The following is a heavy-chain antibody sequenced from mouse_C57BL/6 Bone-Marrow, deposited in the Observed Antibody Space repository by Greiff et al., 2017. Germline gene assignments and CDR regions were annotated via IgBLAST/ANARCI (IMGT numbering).Heavy chain of an antibody. V-gene: IGHV2-6*01. CDR2: IWGVGST. J-gene: IGHJ4*01. Sequence: VKLMESGPGLVAPSQSLSITCTVSGFSLTSYGVDWVRQSPGKGLEWLGVIWGVGSTHYNSALKSRLSISKDNSKSQVFLKMNSLQTDDTAMYSCASGYAMDYWGQGTSVTVSS. CDR1: GFSLTSYG. CDR3: ASGYAMDY.